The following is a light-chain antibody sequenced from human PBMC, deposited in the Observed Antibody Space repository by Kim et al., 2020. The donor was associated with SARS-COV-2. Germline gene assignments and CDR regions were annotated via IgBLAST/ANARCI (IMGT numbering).Light chain of an antibody. CDR2: EDN. V-gene: IGLV6-57*03. CDR1: SGTIASNY. Sequence: GTPVTISCTRSSGTIASNYVQWYQQRPGRAPTTVIYEDNQRPSGVPDRFSGSIDSSSNSASLTISGLKTEDEADYYCQSYDSSTRVFGGGTQLTVL. CDR3: QSYDSSTRV. J-gene: IGLJ3*02.